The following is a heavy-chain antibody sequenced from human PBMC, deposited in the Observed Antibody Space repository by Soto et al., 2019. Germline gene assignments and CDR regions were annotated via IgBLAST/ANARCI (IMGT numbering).Heavy chain of an antibody. CDR1: GGSVSGGSYY. Sequence: SETLSLTCTVSGGSVSGGSYYWNWIRQPPGKGLEWIGSIYYSGSTYYNPSLKGRVTISVDTSKNQFSLKMNSVTAADTAVYYCASLPTNYYYDMDVWGQGTTVTVSS. J-gene: IGHJ6*02. D-gene: IGHD2-2*01. CDR3: ASLPTNYYYDMDV. CDR2: IYYSGST. V-gene: IGHV4-39*01.